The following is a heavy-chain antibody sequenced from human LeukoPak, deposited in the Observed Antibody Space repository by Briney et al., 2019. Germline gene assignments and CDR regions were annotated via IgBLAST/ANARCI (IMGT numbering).Heavy chain of an antibody. CDR3: ARDLYTITFGGVTAFDY. Sequence: VASVKVSCKASGYTFTSYAMNWVRQAPGQGLEWMGWINTNTGNPTYAQGFTGRFVFSLDTSVSTAYLQISSLKAEDTAVYYCARDLYTITFGGVTAFDYWGQGTLVTVSS. V-gene: IGHV7-4-1*02. J-gene: IGHJ4*02. CDR2: INTNTGNP. D-gene: IGHD3-16*01. CDR1: GYTFTSYA.